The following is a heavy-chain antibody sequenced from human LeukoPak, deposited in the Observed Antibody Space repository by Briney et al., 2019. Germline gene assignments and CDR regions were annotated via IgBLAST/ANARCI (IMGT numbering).Heavy chain of an antibody. Sequence: GGSLRLSCAASGFTFSSYGMHWVRQAPGKGLEWAAFIRYDGSNKYYADSVKGRFTISRDNSKNTLYLQMNSLRAEDTAVYYCAKDLQLWPPCPFDYWGQGTLVTVSS. CDR2: IRYDGSNK. D-gene: IGHD5-18*01. CDR3: AKDLQLWPPCPFDY. V-gene: IGHV3-30*02. J-gene: IGHJ4*02. CDR1: GFTFSSYG.